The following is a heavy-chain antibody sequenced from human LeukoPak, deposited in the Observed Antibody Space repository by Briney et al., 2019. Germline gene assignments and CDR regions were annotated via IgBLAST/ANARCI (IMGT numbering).Heavy chain of an antibody. D-gene: IGHD3-22*01. V-gene: IGHV1-18*01. CDR3: ARGVITMIVVVMNPLDY. CDR1: GYTFTSYG. CDR2: ISAYNGNT. Sequence: GASVTVSCKASGYTFTSYGISWVRQAPGQGLEWMGWISAYNGNTNYAQKLQGRVTMTTDTSTSTAYMELRSLRAYDTAVYYCARGVITMIVVVMNPLDYWVQGTMVTVS. J-gene: IGHJ4*02.